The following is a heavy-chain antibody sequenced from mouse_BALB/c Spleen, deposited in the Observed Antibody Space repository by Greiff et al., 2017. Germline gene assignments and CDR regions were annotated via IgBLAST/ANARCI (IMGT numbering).Heavy chain of an antibody. Sequence: VQLQQSGAELAKPGASVKMSCKASGYTFTSYWMHWVKQRPGQGLEWIGYINPSTGDTEYNQKFKGKATLTADKSSSTAYMQLSSLTSEDSAVYYCARWRCDGSMDYWGQGTSVTVSA. V-gene: IGHV1-7*01. CDR3: ARWRCDGSMDY. CDR2: INPSTGDT. CDR1: GYTFTSYW. J-gene: IGHJ4*01.